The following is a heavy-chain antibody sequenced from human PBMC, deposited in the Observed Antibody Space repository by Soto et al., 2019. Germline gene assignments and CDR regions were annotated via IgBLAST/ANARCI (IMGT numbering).Heavy chain of an antibody. CDR2: IYPGDSDT. V-gene: IGHV5-51*01. CDR3: AVSAARPHYYFYGMDV. D-gene: IGHD6-6*01. J-gene: IGHJ6*02. Sequence: PGESLKISCKGSGYSFTNYWIGWVRQMPGKGLEWMGIIYPGDSDTRYSPSFQGQVTISVDKSIRTAYLQWSSLKASDAAMYFCAVSAARPHYYFYGMDVWGQGTTVTVSS. CDR1: GYSFTNYW.